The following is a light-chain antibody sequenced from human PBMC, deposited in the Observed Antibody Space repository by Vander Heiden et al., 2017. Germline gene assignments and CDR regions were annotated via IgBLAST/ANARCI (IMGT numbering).Light chain of an antibody. J-gene: IGKJ2*01. CDR1: QSHLHTNGYNY. CDR3: MQALQTPYT. Sequence: DIVMTQSLLSLLLTPAEPASISCRSSQSHLHTNGYNYLNWYLQKPGQSPQLLIYLGSNRASGVPDRFSGSESGTDFTVEISRVEAEDVGTYYCMQALQTPYTFGQGTKLEI. CDR2: LGS. V-gene: IGKV2-28*01.